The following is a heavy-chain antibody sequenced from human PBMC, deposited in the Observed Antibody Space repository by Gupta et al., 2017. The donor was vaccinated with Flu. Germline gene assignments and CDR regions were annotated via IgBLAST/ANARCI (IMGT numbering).Heavy chain of an antibody. Sequence: YMHWVRQAPGQGLEWMGRINPNSGGTNYAQKFQGRVTMTRDTSISTAYMELSRLRSDDTAVYYCARDPPEITIFGVVHESYWGQGTLVTVSS. D-gene: IGHD3-3*01. CDR2: INPNSGGT. CDR1: Y. CDR3: ARDPPEITIFGVVHESY. J-gene: IGHJ4*02. V-gene: IGHV1-2*06.